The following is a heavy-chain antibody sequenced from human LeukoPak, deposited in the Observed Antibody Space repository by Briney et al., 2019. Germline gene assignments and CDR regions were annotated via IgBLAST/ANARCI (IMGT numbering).Heavy chain of an antibody. CDR3: ARPRTNDSQLMWGAFDI. J-gene: IGHJ3*02. Sequence: SETLSLTCTVSGYSINTGHNWDWIRQPPGKGLEWIGSLYHSGTTYYNPSLKNRVTISADTSKNNFSLRLSSVTAADTAVYYCARPRTNDSQLMWGAFDIWGQGTMVTVSS. CDR2: LYHSGTT. CDR1: GYSINTGHN. D-gene: IGHD1-26*01. V-gene: IGHV4-38-2*02.